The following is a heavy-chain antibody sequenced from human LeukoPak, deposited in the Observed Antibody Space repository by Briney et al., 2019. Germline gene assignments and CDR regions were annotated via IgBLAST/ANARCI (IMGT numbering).Heavy chain of an antibody. CDR1: GFTFSTYD. Sequence: GGSLRLSCSVSGFTFSTYDMHWVRQAPGKGLEYVSAISSNGDNTYYADSVKGRFTISRDNSKNTLYLQMSSLSADDTAVYYCVRGTGYWGQGTLVTVSS. V-gene: IGHV3-64D*06. CDR3: VRGTGY. J-gene: IGHJ4*02. CDR2: ISSNGDNT.